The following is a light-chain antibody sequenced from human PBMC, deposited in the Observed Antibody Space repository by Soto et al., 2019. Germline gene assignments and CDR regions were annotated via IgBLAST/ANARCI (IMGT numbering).Light chain of an antibody. Sequence: DIQMTQSPSSLSASEGDRVTITCQASQDISDVLNWYQQQPGKAPKVLIYDASKLQTGVPSRFSGRGSGKDFTFTISSLQPDDSGTYYCQQFYDLPITFGQGTRLEIK. CDR1: QDISDV. J-gene: IGKJ5*01. CDR3: QQFYDLPIT. CDR2: DAS. V-gene: IGKV1-33*01.